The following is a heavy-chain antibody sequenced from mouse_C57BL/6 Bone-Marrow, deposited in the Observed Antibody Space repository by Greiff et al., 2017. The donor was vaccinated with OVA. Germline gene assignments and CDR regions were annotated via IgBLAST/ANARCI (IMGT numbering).Heavy chain of an antibody. CDR2: SYPRSGNT. CDR1: GYTFTGYG. V-gene: IGHV1-81*01. D-gene: IGHD2-5*01. CDR3: ARSNYDFDY. Sequence: QVQLQQSGAELARPGASVKLSCKASGYTFTGYGLGWVRQGPGQGLEWIGESYPRSGNTYYNEKFKGKATLTADKSSSTAYMELRSLTSEDAAVYFCARSNYDFDYWGQGTTLTVSS. J-gene: IGHJ2*01.